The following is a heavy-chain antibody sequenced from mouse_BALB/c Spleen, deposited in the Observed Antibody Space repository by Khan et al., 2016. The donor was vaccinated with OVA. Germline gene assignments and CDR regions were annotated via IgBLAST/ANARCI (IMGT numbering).Heavy chain of an antibody. J-gene: IGHJ2*01. D-gene: IGHD1-1*01. V-gene: IGHV1-7*01. CDR2: INPSTGYT. CDR3: ARRGLRWDFDD. CDR1: GYTFINYW. Sequence: VQLQQSGAELAKPGASVKMSCKASGYTFINYWILWVKQRPGQGLEWIGYINPSTGYTEYNQNFKDKATLTADKSSSTAYMQLSSLTSEDSAVYYSARRGLRWDFDDWGQGTTRTVSS.